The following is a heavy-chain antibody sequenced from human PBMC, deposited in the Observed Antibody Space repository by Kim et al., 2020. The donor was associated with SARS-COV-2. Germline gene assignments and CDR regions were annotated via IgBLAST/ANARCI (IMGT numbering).Heavy chain of an antibody. CDR2: IIPIFGTA. CDR3: ARSIVLNGGYCSGGSCYPERYYYYYGMDV. CDR1: GGTFSSYA. J-gene: IGHJ6*02. Sequence: SVKVSCKASGGTFSSYAISWVRQAPGQGLEWMGGIIPIFGTANYAQKFQGRVTITADESTSTAYMELSSLRSEDTAVYYCARSIVLNGGYCSGGSCYPERYYYYYGMDVWGQGTTVTVSS. V-gene: IGHV1-69*13. D-gene: IGHD2-15*01.